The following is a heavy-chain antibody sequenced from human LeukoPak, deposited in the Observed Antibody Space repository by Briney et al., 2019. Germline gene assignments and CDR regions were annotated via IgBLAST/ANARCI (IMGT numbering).Heavy chain of an antibody. Sequence: PSQTLSLTCSVSGGSISSGGYYWSWIRQHPGKGLEWFGFFYGSGDPYYNPSLKSRITISADTSKNQFSLKLSSVTAADTAVYYCARDWWAHCTTTSCSRAGWADPWGQGTLVTVSS. CDR2: FYGSGDP. J-gene: IGHJ5*02. V-gene: IGHV4-31*03. D-gene: IGHD2-2*01. CDR3: ARDWWAHCTTTSCSRAGWADP. CDR1: GGSISSGGYY.